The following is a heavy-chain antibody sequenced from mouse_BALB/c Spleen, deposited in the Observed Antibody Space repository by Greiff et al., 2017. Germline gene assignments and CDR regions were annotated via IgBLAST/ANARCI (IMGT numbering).Heavy chain of an antibody. J-gene: IGHJ3*01. Sequence: QVQLQQSGAELMKPGASVKISCKATGYTFSSYWIEWVKQRPGHGLEWIGEILPGSGSTNYNEKFKGKATFTADTSSNTAYMQLSSLTSEDSAVYYCARSKVKAWFAYWGQGTLVTVSA. CDR1: GYTFSSYW. D-gene: IGHD2-2*01. CDR2: ILPGSGST. V-gene: IGHV1-9*01. CDR3: ARSKVKAWFAY.